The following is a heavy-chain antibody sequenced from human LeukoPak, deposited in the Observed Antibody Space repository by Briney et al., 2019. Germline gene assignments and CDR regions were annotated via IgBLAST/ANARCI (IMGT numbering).Heavy chain of an antibody. CDR1: GFTFSSYA. CDR3: ATSYYDFWSGSN. CDR2: ISYDGSNK. D-gene: IGHD3-3*01. Sequence: GGSLRLSCAASGFTFSSYAMHWARQAPGKGLEWVAVISYDGSNKYYADSVKGRFTISRDNSKNTLYLQMNSLRAEDTAVYYCATSYYDFWSGSNWGQGTLVTVSS. J-gene: IGHJ4*02. V-gene: IGHV3-30-3*01.